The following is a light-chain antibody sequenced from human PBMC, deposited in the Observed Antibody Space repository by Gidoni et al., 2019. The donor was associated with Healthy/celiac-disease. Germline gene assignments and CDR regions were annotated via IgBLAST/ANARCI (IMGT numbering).Light chain of an antibody. Sequence: DIRMTQSPSTLSASVGDRVTITCRASQSISSWLAWYQQKPGKAPKLLIYDASSLESGVPARFSGSGSGTEFTLTISSLQPDVFATYYCQQYNSYWPWTFGQGTKVEIK. V-gene: IGKV1-5*01. CDR3: QQYNSYWPWT. CDR2: DAS. J-gene: IGKJ1*01. CDR1: QSISSW.